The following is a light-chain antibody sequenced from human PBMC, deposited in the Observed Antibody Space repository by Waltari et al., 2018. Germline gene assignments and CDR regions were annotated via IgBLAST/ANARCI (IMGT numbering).Light chain of an antibody. CDR1: SRDFAIYTL. V-gene: IGLV2-23*01. CDR2: EGS. CDR3: CSYAGTNVI. Sequence: QSALTQPPSVSGSPGQSFTIHCTGTSRDFAIYTLFSWYQQHPRKVPKLMIYEGSKRPSGVSNRFSASKSGNTASLTISGLQAEDEADYYCCSYAGTNVIFGGGTRLTVL. J-gene: IGLJ2*01.